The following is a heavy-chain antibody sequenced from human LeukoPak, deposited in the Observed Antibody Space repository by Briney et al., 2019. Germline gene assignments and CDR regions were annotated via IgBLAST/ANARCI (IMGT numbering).Heavy chain of an antibody. CDR2: INPYSGGT. CDR3: ARDGNWGSLRGAFDI. CDR1: GYTFTVYY. J-gene: IGHJ3*02. V-gene: IGHV1-2*02. D-gene: IGHD7-27*01. Sequence: ASVTVSCTASGYTFTVYYMHWVRQAPGQGLEWMGWINPYSGGTNYAQNFHGRVTITRDTSISTAYMELSRLRSDDTAVYYCARDGNWGSLRGAFDIWGQGTMVTVSS.